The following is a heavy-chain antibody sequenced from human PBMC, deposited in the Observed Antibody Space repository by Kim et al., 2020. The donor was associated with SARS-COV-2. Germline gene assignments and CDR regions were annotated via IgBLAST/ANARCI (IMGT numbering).Heavy chain of an antibody. J-gene: IGHJ4*02. D-gene: IGHD5-18*01. Sequence: SNPPLKSRVTVSVDTSKNQFSLKLSSVTAADTAVYYCARGGGYSYGAIDYWGQGTLVTVSS. CDR3: ARGGGYSYGAIDY. V-gene: IGHV4-34*01.